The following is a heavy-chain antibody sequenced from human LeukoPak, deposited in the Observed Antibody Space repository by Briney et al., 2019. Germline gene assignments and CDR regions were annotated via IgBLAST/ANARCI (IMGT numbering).Heavy chain of an antibody. CDR2: IGTAGDT. Sequence: GGSLRLSCAASGFTFSSYDMHWVRQATGKGLEWVSAIGTAGDTYYPGSVKGRFTISRDTAKKSVYLQMNSLRAEDTSIYYCTRRDCTRTSCYASDWGQGTLVTVSS. CDR3: TRRDCTRTSCYASD. D-gene: IGHD2-2*01. CDR1: GFTFSSYD. J-gene: IGHJ4*02. V-gene: IGHV3-13*01.